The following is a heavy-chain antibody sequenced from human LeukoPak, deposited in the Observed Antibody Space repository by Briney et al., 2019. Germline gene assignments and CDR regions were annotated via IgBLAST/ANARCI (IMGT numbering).Heavy chain of an antibody. J-gene: IGHJ3*01. D-gene: IGHD6-6*01. Sequence: GGSLILSCAVSGFTFSGVWMSWGRQAPGKVLELVASINSDGSEGYYADVVNGRFTISRDNAKNSLYLQINSLRAEDTAVYYCARSSYSSSSSVWGQGTMVTVST. V-gene: IGHV3-7*03. CDR1: GFTFSGVW. CDR2: INSDGSEG. CDR3: ARSSYSSSSSV.